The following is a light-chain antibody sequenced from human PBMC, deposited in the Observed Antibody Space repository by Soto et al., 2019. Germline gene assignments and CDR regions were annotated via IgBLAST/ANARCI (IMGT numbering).Light chain of an antibody. V-gene: IGLV2-14*01. CDR1: SSDVGGYNY. Sequence: QSALTQPASVSGSPGQSITISCTGTSSDVGGYNYVSCYQQHPGKAPKLMIYEVSNRPSGVSNRFSGSKSGNTASLTISGLQAEDEADYYCSSYTSSSIYVFGTGTKLTVL. CDR2: EVS. J-gene: IGLJ1*01. CDR3: SSYTSSSIYV.